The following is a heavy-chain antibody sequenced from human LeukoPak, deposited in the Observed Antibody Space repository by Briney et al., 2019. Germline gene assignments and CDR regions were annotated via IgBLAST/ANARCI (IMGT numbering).Heavy chain of an antibody. J-gene: IGHJ3*02. CDR3: AKDRVLLRFLEWLSHAFDI. D-gene: IGHD3-3*01. Sequence: SGGSLRLSCAASGFIFSEYAMNWVRQAPGKGLEWVSAISGGGGTTHYADSVKGRFTISRDNSKNTLYLQMNSLRAEDTAVYYCAKDRVLLRFLEWLSHAFDIWGQGTMVTVSS. CDR2: ISGGGGTT. V-gene: IGHV3-23*01. CDR1: GFIFSEYA.